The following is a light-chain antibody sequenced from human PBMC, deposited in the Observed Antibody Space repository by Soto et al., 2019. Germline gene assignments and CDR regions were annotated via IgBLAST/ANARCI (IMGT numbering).Light chain of an antibody. CDR1: QSISSY. Sequence: DIQMTQSPSSLSASVGDRVTITCRASQSISSYLNWYQQKPGEAPKLLIYAASSLQSGVPSRFSGSVSGTDFTLTISSLQPEDFATYYSQQSYSTPWTFGQGTKVEIK. CDR3: QQSYSTPWT. V-gene: IGKV1-39*01. CDR2: AAS. J-gene: IGKJ1*01.